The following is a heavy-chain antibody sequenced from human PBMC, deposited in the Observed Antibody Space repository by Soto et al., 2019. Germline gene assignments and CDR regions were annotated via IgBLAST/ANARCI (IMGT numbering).Heavy chain of an antibody. D-gene: IGHD3-22*01. Sequence: QVQLQQWGAGLLKPTETLSLTCAVYGGSFSGYCWSWIRQPPGKGLEWIGEINHSGSTNYNPSLKSRVTISVDPSKNQFSLKLSSVTAADTAVYYCARGSDYYDSSGPSLNWYFDLWGRGTLVTVSS. V-gene: IGHV4-34*01. CDR2: INHSGST. CDR1: GGSFSGYC. J-gene: IGHJ2*01. CDR3: ARGSDYYDSSGPSLNWYFDL.